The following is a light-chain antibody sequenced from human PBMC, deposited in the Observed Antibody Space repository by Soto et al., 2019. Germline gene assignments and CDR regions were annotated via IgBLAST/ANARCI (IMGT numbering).Light chain of an antibody. Sequence: DIVMTQSPLSLPVTPGEPASISCRSSQSLLHSNGYNYLDWYLQKPGQSPQLLIYLGSNRASGVPDRFSGSGSGTDFTLKISRVEAEDVGVYCCMQALQTPWTLGQGTKVDIK. V-gene: IGKV2-28*01. CDR1: QSLLHSNGYNY. J-gene: IGKJ1*01. CDR2: LGS. CDR3: MQALQTPWT.